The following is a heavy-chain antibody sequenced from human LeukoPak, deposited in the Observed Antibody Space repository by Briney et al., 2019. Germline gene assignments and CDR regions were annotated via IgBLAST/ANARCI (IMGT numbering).Heavy chain of an antibody. J-gene: IGHJ4*02. CDR1: GGSFSGYY. CDR2: INHSGSA. V-gene: IGHV4-34*01. CDR3: ARGVAAAGY. Sequence: PSETLSLTCAVSGGSFSGYYWTWIRQPPGKGLEWIGEINHSGSANYSPSLSSRVTISLDMSENQFSLKLTSVTAADTAVYYCARGVAAAGYWGQGTLVTVSS. D-gene: IGHD6-13*01.